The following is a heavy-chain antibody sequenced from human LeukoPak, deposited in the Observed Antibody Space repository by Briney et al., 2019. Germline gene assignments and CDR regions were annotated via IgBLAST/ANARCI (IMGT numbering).Heavy chain of an antibody. D-gene: IGHD4-17*01. Sequence: PGGSLRLSCAASGYTFSSYAMSWVRQAPGKGLEWVSAISGSGGSTYYADSVKGRFTISRDNSKNTLYLQMNSLRAEDTAVYYCAKDTTVTTRYGMDVWGQGTTVTVSS. CDR3: AKDTTVTTRYGMDV. V-gene: IGHV3-23*01. CDR2: ISGSGGST. J-gene: IGHJ6*02. CDR1: GYTFSSYA.